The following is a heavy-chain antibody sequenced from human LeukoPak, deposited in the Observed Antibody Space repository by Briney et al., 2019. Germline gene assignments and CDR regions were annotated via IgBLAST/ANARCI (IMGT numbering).Heavy chain of an antibody. J-gene: IGHJ6*02. CDR1: GFKFVDYA. Sequence: PGRSLRLSCAASGFKFVDYAMHWVRQAPGKGLEWVSSIPWTNAGEAYADSVKGRCTISRDNAKNCVYLELKSLRAEDTALYYCAKGRGADTSYGMNVWGQGTTVIVSS. V-gene: IGHV3-9*01. CDR3: AKGRGADTSYGMNV. CDR2: IPWTNAGE. D-gene: IGHD3-16*01.